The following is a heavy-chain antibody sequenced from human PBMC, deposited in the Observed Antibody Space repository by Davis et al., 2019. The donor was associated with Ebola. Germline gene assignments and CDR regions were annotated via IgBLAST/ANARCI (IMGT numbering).Heavy chain of an antibody. J-gene: IGHJ6*02. V-gene: IGHV1-69*13. Sequence: AASVKVSCKASGGTFSSYAISWVRQAPGQGLEWMGGIIPIFGTANYAQKFQGRVTITADESTSTAYMELSSLRSEDTAVYYCATDPDFDYGMDVWGQGTTVTASS. D-gene: IGHD3-3*01. CDR1: GGTFSSYA. CDR2: IIPIFGTA. CDR3: ATDPDFDYGMDV.